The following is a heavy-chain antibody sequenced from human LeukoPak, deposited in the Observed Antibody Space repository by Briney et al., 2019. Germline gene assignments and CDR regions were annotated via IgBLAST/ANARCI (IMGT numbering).Heavy chain of an antibody. CDR2: IYYSGST. D-gene: IGHD1-1*01. CDR1: GGSISSSSYY. J-gene: IGHJ5*02. V-gene: IGHV4-39*01. Sequence: SETLSLTCTVSGGSISSSSYYWGWIRQPPGKGLEWIGSIYYSGSTYYNPSLKSRVTISVDTSKNQFSLKLSSVTAADTAVYYCARLSLENNWFDPWGQGTLVTVSS. CDR3: ARLSLENNWFDP.